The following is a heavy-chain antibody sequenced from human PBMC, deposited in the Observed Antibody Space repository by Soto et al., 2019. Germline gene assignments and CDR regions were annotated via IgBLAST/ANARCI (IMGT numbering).Heavy chain of an antibody. Sequence: QLQLQESGPGLVKPSETLSLTCTVSGGSISSSSYYWGWIRQPPGKGLEWIGSIYYSGSTYYNPSRXXXVPISVDTTKXXFXLXXSSVTAADTAVYYCARHFGPRYYYGSGSYYYGMDVWGQGTTVTVSS. CDR2: IYYSGST. D-gene: IGHD3-10*01. V-gene: IGHV4-39*01. CDR3: ARHFGPRYYYGSGSYYYGMDV. CDR1: GGSISSSSYY. J-gene: IGHJ6*02.